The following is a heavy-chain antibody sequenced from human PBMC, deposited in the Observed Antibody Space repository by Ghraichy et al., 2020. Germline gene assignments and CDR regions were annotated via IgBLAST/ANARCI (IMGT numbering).Heavy chain of an antibody. CDR3: ARFPSAVEYDGWYFDL. Sequence: SQTLTLTCAISGDSVSSNSAAWNWIRQSPSRGLEWLGRTYYRSKWYNDYAVSVKSRITINPDTSKNQFSLQLNSVTPEDTAVYYCARFPSAVEYDGWYFDLWGRGTLVTVSS. J-gene: IGHJ2*01. CDR1: GDSVSSNSAA. D-gene: IGHD1-1*01. V-gene: IGHV6-1*01. CDR2: TYYRSKWYN.